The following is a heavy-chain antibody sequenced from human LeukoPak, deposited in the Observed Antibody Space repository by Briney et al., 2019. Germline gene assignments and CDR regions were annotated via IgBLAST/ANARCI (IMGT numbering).Heavy chain of an antibody. CDR1: GYTFTNYD. V-gene: IGHV1-18*01. J-gene: IGHJ6*03. D-gene: IGHD1-26*01. Sequence: GASVEVSCKASGYTFTNYDINWVRQAPGQGLEWMGWISAYNGNTNYAQKLQGRVTMTTDTSTSTAYMELKSLRSDDTAVYYCARVAREPRRQTYYYYYYMDVWGKGTTVTVSS. CDR3: ARVAREPRRQTYYYYYYMDV. CDR2: ISAYNGNT.